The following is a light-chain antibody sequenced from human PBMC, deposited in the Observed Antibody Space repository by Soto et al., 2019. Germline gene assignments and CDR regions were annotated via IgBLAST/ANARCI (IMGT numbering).Light chain of an antibody. Sequence: EIVMTQSPATLSVSPGERATLSCRASQSVSSNLAWYQQKPGQAPRLLIYGASTSATGIPARFSGSGSGTEFTLTISSLQSEDFAVYYCQQYNNWPPSYTFGPGTKLEIK. CDR2: GAS. CDR3: QQYNNWPPSYT. J-gene: IGKJ2*01. CDR1: QSVSSN. V-gene: IGKV3-15*01.